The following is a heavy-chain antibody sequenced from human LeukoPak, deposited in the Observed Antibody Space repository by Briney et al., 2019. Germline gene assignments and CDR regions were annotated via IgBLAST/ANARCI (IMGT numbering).Heavy chain of an antibody. J-gene: IGHJ4*02. CDR3: ARSHDSSGYPWFDY. Sequence: GGSLRLSCAASGFTFSSYSMNWVRQAPGKGLEWVSSISSSSSYIYYADSVKGRFTISRDNDKSSLYLQMNSLRAEDTAVYYCARSHDSSGYPWFDYWGQGTLVTVSS. CDR2: ISSSSSYI. D-gene: IGHD3-22*01. CDR1: GFTFSSYS. V-gene: IGHV3-21*01.